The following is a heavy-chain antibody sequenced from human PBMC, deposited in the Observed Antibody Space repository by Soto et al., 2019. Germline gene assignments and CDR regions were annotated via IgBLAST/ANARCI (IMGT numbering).Heavy chain of an antibody. D-gene: IGHD3-3*01. CDR1: GYTLTELS. Sequence: ASVKVSCKVSGYTLTELSMHWVRQAPGKGLEWMGGFDPEDGETIYAQKFQGRVTMTEDTSTDTAYMELSSLRSEDTAVYYCATSDSIFDGPIYWGQGTLVTVSS. V-gene: IGHV1-24*01. J-gene: IGHJ4*02. CDR2: FDPEDGET. CDR3: ATSDSIFDGPIY.